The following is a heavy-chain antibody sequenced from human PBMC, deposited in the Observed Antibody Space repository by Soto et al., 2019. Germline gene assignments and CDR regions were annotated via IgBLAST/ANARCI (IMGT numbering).Heavy chain of an antibody. Sequence: QVQLQESGPGLVKPSETLSLTCTVSGGSISSYYWSWIRQPAGKGLEWIGRIYTSGSTNYNPSLKSRVTMSVDTSKNQFSLKLSSVTAADTAVYYCARSTPYLLEFDYYYGMDVWGQGTTVTVSS. D-gene: IGHD3-3*02. CDR1: GGSISSYY. CDR3: ARSTPYLLEFDYYYGMDV. J-gene: IGHJ6*02. V-gene: IGHV4-4*07. CDR2: IYTSGST.